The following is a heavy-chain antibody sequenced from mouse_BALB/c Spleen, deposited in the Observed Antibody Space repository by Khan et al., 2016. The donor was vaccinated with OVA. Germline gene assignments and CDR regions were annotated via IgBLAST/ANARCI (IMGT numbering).Heavy chain of an antibody. J-gene: IGHJ4*01. Sequence: QVQLQQSGAELVRPGISVKMSCKAAGYTFANYWIGWINQRPGHGLEWIGDIYPGNGNTNYNEKFKGKATLTADTSSSTAYLQLSSLTSEDSAIYYCARPDDYGTNYATMDDWGQGTSVTVSS. V-gene: IGHV1-63*02. CDR3: ARPDDYGTNYATMDD. CDR1: GYTFANYW. CDR2: IYPGNGNT. D-gene: IGHD1-1*01.